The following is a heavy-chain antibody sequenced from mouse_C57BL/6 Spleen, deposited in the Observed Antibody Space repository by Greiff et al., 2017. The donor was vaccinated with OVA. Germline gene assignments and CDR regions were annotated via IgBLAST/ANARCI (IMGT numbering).Heavy chain of an antibody. CDR2: IYPGDGDT. J-gene: IGHJ4*01. V-gene: IGHV1-80*01. CDR1: GYAFSSYW. Sequence: VQLVESGAELVKPGASVKISCKASGYAFSSYWMNWVKQRPGKGLEWIGQIYPGDGDTNYNGKFKGKATLTADKSSSTAYMQLSSLTSEDSAVYFCAREVHYAMDYWGQGTSVTVSS. CDR3: AREVHYAMDY.